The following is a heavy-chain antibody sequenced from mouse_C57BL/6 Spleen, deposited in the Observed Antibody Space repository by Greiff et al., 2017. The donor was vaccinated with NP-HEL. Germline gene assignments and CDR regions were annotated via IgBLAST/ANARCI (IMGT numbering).Heavy chain of an antibody. D-gene: IGHD1-1*02. CDR3: ARMVHDGGVYYYAMDY. V-gene: IGHV1-18*01. Sequence: EVQLQQSGPELVKPGASVKIPCKASGYTFTDYNMDWVKQSHGKSLEWIGDINPNNGGTIYNQKFKGKATLTVDKSSSTAYMELRSLTSEDTAVYYCARMVHDGGVYYYAMDYWGQGTSVTVSS. CDR2: INPNNGGT. J-gene: IGHJ4*01. CDR1: GYTFTDYN.